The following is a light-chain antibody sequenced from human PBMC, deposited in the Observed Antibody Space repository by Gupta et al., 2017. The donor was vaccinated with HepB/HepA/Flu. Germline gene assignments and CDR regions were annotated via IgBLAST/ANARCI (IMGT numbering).Light chain of an antibody. J-gene: IGLJ1*01. V-gene: IGLV3-19*01. Sequence: SSELPQDPAVSVALGQTVRTTCPGHSLRSYYARWYQQTPGQAPVLVIYGKNKRPSGIPARFSGSNSGNTASLTITGAQAEDEADYYCHSRVNSGDHYVFATGTKVTVL. CDR2: GKN. CDR1: SLRSYY. CDR3: HSRVNSGDHYV.